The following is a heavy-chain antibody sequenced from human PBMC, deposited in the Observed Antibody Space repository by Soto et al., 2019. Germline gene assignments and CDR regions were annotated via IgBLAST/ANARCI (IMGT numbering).Heavy chain of an antibody. CDR1: GFTFTSSA. Sequence: SVKVSCKASGFTFTSSAVQWVRQARGQRLEWIGWIVVGSGNTNYAQKFQERVTITRDMSTSTAYMELSSLRSEDTAVYYCAAEPSSKGWLAPSSDDWGQGTLGTVSS. CDR2: IVVGSGNT. D-gene: IGHD6-19*01. J-gene: IGHJ4*02. V-gene: IGHV1-58*01. CDR3: AAEPSSKGWLAPSSDD.